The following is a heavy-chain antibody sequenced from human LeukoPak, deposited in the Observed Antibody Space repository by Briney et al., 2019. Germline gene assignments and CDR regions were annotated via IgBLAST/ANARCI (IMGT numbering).Heavy chain of an antibody. CDR1: GFTLSSYE. CDR2: ISSSGSTI. Sequence: PGGSLRLSCAASGFTLSSYEMNWVRQAPGKGLEWVSYISSSGSTIYYADSVKGRFTISRDNAKNSLYLQMNSLRAEDTAVYYCASFWSGYYRIDYWGQGTLVTVSS. CDR3: ASFWSGYYRIDY. J-gene: IGHJ4*02. V-gene: IGHV3-48*03. D-gene: IGHD3-3*01.